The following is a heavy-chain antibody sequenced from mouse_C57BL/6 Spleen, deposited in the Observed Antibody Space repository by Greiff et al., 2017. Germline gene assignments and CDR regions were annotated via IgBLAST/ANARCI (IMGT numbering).Heavy chain of an antibody. CDR3: ARGGKGGYFDV. Sequence: VKLMESGAELVRPGTSVKVSCKASGYAFTNYLIEWVKQRPGQGLEWIGVINPGSGGTNYNEKFKGKATLTADKSSSTAYMQLSSLTSEDSAVYFCARGGKGGYFDVWGTGTTVTVSS. D-gene: IGHD1-3*01. J-gene: IGHJ1*03. V-gene: IGHV1-54*01. CDR2: INPGSGGT. CDR1: GYAFTNYL.